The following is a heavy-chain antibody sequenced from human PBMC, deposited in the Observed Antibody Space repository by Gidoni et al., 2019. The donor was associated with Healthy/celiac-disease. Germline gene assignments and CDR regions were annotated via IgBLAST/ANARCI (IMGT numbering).Heavy chain of an antibody. D-gene: IGHD3-3*01. Sequence: QVQLVQSGAEVKKPGASVKVSCKASGYTFTSYGISWVRQAPGQGLEWMGWISAYNGNTTYAQKLQGRVTMTTDTSTSTAYMELRSRRSDDTAVYYWARGRGGFLGVVIYGMDVWGQGTTVTVSS. CDR1: GYTFTSYG. V-gene: IGHV1-18*01. CDR3: ARGRGGFLGVVIYGMDV. J-gene: IGHJ6*02. CDR2: ISAYNGNT.